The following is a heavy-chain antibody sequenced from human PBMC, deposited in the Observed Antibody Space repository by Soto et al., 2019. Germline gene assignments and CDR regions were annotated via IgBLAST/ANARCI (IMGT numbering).Heavy chain of an antibody. J-gene: IGHJ4*02. CDR1: GGSFSGYY. Sequence: SETLSLTCAVYGGSFSGYYWSWIRQPPGKGLEWIGEINHSGSTNYNPSLKSRVTISVDTSKNQFSLKLSSVTAADTAVYYCARCLSPTVTNLFDYWGQGTLVTVSS. V-gene: IGHV4-34*01. CDR2: INHSGST. D-gene: IGHD4-17*01. CDR3: ARCLSPTVTNLFDY.